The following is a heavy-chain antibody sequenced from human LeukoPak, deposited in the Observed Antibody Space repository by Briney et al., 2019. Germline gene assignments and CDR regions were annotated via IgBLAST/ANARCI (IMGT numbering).Heavy chain of an antibody. V-gene: IGHV1-69*13. CDR1: GGTFSSYA. CDR3: ARDPEGAFDI. J-gene: IGHJ3*02. CDR2: IIPIFGTA. Sequence: SVKVSCKASGGTFSSYAISWVRQAPGQGLEWMGGIIPIFGTANYAQKFQGRVTITADESTSTVYMELSSLRSEDTAVYYCARDPEGAFDIWGQGTMVTVSS.